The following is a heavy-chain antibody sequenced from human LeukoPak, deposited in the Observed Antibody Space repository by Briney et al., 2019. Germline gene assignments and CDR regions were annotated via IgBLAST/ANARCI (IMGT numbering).Heavy chain of an antibody. CDR1: GFTFTRFD. D-gene: IGHD2/OR15-2a*01. J-gene: IGHJ4*02. Sequence: GGSLRLSCVASGFTFTRFDMHWVRQPPGKSLQWVSSIGTSGDAYSLESVKGRFSISRDDAANSLHLQMSSLRADDTAAYYCAKGAAYSTTGRPYYFDYWGQGILVTVSS. CDR3: AKGAAYSTTGRPYYFDY. V-gene: IGHV3-13*01. CDR2: IGTSGDA.